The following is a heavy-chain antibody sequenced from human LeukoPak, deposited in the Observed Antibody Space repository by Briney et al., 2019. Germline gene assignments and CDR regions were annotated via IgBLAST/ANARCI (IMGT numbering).Heavy chain of an antibody. Sequence: SETLSLTCAVSGGSISSGGYSWSWIRQPPGKGLEWIGYIYHSGSTYYNPSLKSRVTISVDTSKNQFSLKLSSVTAADTAVYYCASGLELDYWGQGTLVTVSS. CDR1: GGSISSGGYS. J-gene: IGHJ4*02. CDR2: IYHSGST. V-gene: IGHV4-30-2*01. CDR3: ASGLELDY.